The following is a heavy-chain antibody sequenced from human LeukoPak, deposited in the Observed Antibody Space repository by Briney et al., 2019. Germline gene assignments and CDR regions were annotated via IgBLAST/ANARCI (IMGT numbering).Heavy chain of an antibody. D-gene: IGHD3-3*01. CDR3: AREVDFWSGLYI. V-gene: IGHV1-69*04. Sequence: ASVKVSCKASGGTFSSYTISWVRQAPGQGLEWMGRIIPILGIANYAQKFQGRVTITADKSTSTAYMELSSLRSEDTAVYYCAREVDFWSGLYIWGQGTLVTVSS. CDR2: IIPILGIA. CDR1: GGTFSSYT. J-gene: IGHJ4*02.